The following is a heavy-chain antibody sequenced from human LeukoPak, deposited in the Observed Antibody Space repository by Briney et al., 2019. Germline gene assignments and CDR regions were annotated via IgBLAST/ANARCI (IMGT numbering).Heavy chain of an antibody. CDR3: ARGVSGLQRGYFDY. CDR1: GGSFSGYY. V-gene: IGHV4-34*01. Sequence: SETLSLTCAVYGGSFSGYYWSWIRQPPGKGLEWIGEINHSGSTNYNPSLKSRVTISVDTSKNQFSLKLSSVTAADTAVYYCARGVSGLQRGYFDYWGQGTLVTVSS. J-gene: IGHJ4*02. D-gene: IGHD2-2*01. CDR2: INHSGST.